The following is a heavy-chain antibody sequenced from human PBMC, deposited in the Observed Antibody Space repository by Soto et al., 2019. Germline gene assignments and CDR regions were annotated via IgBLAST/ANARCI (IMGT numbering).Heavy chain of an antibody. D-gene: IGHD6-13*01. CDR2: IIPIFGTA. Sequence: ASVKVSCKASGGTFSSYAISWVRQAPGQGLEWMGGIIPIFGTASYAQKFQGRVTITADESTSTAYMELSSLRSEDTAVYYCARFSYIAAAGRGYYYYGMDVWGQGTTVTVSS. V-gene: IGHV1-69*13. J-gene: IGHJ6*02. CDR3: ARFSYIAAAGRGYYYYGMDV. CDR1: GGTFSSYA.